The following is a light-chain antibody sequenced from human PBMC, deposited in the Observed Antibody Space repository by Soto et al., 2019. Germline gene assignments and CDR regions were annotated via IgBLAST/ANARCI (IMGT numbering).Light chain of an antibody. J-gene: IGKJ2*01. CDR2: GAS. V-gene: IGKV3-15*01. Sequence: EIVMTQSPATLSVSPGERATLSCRASQSVSSNLAWYQQKPGQAPRLLIYGASDRATGIPARFSGSGSGTEFTLTISSLQSEDSAIYYCQQYSIWPPNTFGQGTNLEIK. CDR3: QQYSIWPPNT. CDR1: QSVSSN.